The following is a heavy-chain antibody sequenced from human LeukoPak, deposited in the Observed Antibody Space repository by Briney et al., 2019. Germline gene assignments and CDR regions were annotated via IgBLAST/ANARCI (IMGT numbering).Heavy chain of an antibody. J-gene: IGHJ4*02. CDR2: VRYDGSNK. CDR1: GFTFSSYG. V-gene: IGHV3-30*02. Sequence: GGSLRLSCAASGFTFSSYGMHWVRQAPGKGLEWVAFVRYDGSNKYYADSVKGRFTISRDNSKNTLYLQMNSLRAEDTAVYYCAKGFIVVVPAAFDYWGQGTLVTVSS. CDR3: AKGFIVVVPAAFDY. D-gene: IGHD2-2*01.